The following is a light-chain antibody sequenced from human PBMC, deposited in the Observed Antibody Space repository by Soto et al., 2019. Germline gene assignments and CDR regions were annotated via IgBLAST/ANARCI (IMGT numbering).Light chain of an antibody. J-gene: IGLJ3*02. CDR2: LNSDGSH. CDR3: QTWGTGVLV. V-gene: IGLV4-69*01. Sequence: QPVLTQSPSASASLGASVKLTCTLSSGHSSYAIAWHQQQPEKGPRFLMKLNSDGSHTKGDGIPDRFSGSRSGAERYLTISSLQSEDEADYYCQTWGTGVLVFGAGTKLTVL. CDR1: SGHSSYA.